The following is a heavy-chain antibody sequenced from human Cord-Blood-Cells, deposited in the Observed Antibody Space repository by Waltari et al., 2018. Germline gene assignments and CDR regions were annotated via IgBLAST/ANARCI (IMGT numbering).Heavy chain of an antibody. J-gene: IGHJ2*01. Sequence: QVQLVQSGAEVKKPGSSVKVSCKASGGPFSSSAISWVRQAPGQGLEWMGGIIPIFGTANYAQKFQGRVTITADESTSTAYMELSSLRSEDTAVYYCAREENRVGYFDLWGRGTLVTVSS. CDR2: IIPIFGTA. D-gene: IGHD2-15*01. V-gene: IGHV1-69*01. CDR3: AREENRVGYFDL. CDR1: GGPFSSSA.